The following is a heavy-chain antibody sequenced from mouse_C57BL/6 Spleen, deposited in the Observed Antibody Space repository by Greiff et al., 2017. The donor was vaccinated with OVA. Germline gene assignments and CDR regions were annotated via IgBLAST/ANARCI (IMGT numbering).Heavy chain of an antibody. CDR3: TRTGYYGSSSNYFDY. CDR2: IDPETGGT. J-gene: IGHJ2*01. CDR1: GYTFTDYE. D-gene: IGHD1-1*01. Sequence: QVQLQQSGAELVRPGASVTLSCKASGYTFTDYEMHWVKQTPVHGLEWIGAIDPETGGTAYNQKFKGKAILTADKSSSTAYMELRSLTSEDSAVYYCTRTGYYGSSSNYFDYWGQGTTLTVSS. V-gene: IGHV1-15*01.